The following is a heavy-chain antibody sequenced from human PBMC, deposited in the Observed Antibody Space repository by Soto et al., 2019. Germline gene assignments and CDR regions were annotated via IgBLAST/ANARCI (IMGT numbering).Heavy chain of an antibody. CDR2: IYYSGRT. Sequence: SETLSLTCIVSGESISSSSYYWGWIRQPPGKGWEWIGSIYYSGRTYYNPSFKSRVTISRDTSKNQFSLKLSSVTATDTAVYYCARQRTTGVTQAYSDQWGQGALVT. CDR1: GESISSSSYY. CDR3: ARQRTTGVTQAYSDQ. V-gene: IGHV4-39*01. D-gene: IGHD2-21*02. J-gene: IGHJ4*02.